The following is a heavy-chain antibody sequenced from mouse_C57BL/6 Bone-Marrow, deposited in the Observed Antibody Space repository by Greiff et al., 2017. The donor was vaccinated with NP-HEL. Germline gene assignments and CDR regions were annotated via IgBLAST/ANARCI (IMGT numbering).Heavy chain of an antibody. CDR2: IWSGGST. V-gene: IGHV2-2*01. J-gene: IGHJ1*03. CDR3: ARNWGNYYGSSYWYFDV. Sequence: QVQLQQSGPGLVQPSQSLSITCTVSGFSLTSSGVHWVRQSPGKGLEWLGVIWSGGSTDYNAAFISRLSISKDNSKSQVFFKMNSLQADDTAIYYCARNWGNYYGSSYWYFDVWGTGTTVTVSS. CDR1: GFSLTSSG. D-gene: IGHD1-1*01.